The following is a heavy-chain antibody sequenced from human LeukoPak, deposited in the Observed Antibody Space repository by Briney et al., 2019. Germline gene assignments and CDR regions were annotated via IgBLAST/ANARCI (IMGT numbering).Heavy chain of an antibody. CDR1: GFTFSSYA. J-gene: IGHJ4*02. Sequence: GGSLRLSCAASGFTFSSYAMSWVRQAPGKGLEWVSAISGSGGSTYYADSVKGRFTISRDNSKNTLYLQMNSLRAEDTAVYYCAKDPRGYCSSTSCYPFDYWGQGTLVTVSS. CDR3: AKDPRGYCSSTSCYPFDY. D-gene: IGHD2-2*01. V-gene: IGHV3-23*01. CDR2: ISGSGGST.